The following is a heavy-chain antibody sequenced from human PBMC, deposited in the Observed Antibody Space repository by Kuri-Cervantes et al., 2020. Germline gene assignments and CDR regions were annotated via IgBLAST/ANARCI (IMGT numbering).Heavy chain of an antibody. Sequence: ASVKVSCKASGYTFTSYYMHWVRQAPGQGLEWMGIINPSGGSTSYAQKFQGRVTMTRDTSTSTVYMELSSLRFEDTAVYYCARAPEGDHDYVWGSPLYYYWGQGTLVTVSS. CDR3: ARAPEGDHDYVWGSPLYYY. CDR2: INPSGGST. V-gene: IGHV1-46*01. D-gene: IGHD3-16*01. J-gene: IGHJ4*02. CDR1: GYTFTSYY.